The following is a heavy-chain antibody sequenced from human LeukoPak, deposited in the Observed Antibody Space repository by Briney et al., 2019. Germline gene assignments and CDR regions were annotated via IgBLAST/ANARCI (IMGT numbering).Heavy chain of an antibody. Sequence: SETLSLTCTVSGGSISSSYWSWIRQPPGKGLDWIGYIDNSGSANYNPSLKSRVTISVDTSKNQFSLKLTSVTAADTAVYFCARLWDSSSSLDYWGQGTLVTVSS. D-gene: IGHD6-6*01. CDR3: ARLWDSSSSLDY. CDR2: IDNSGSA. V-gene: IGHV4-59*08. CDR1: GGSISSSY. J-gene: IGHJ4*02.